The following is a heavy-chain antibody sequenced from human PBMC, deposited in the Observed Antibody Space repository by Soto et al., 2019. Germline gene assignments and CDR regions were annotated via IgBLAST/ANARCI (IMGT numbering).Heavy chain of an antibody. Sequence: ASVKVSCKASGYTFTSYAMHWVRQAPGQRLEWMGWINAGNGNTKYSQKFQGRVTITRDTSASTAYMELSSLRSEDTAVYYCARDRFRCSGGSCYSFDYWGQGTLVTVSS. CDR1: GYTFTSYA. CDR3: ARDRFRCSGGSCYSFDY. J-gene: IGHJ4*02. CDR2: INAGNGNT. D-gene: IGHD2-15*01. V-gene: IGHV1-3*01.